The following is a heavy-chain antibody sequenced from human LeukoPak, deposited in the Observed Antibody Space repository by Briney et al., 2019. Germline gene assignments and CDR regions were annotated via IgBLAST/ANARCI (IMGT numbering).Heavy chain of an antibody. D-gene: IGHD2-2*01. CDR3: ARVILPAAIDC. CDR1: GFTFSNYW. Sequence: PGGSLRLSCAASGFTFSNYWMSWVRQAPGKGLEWVAHINQDGSENYYVDSVKGRFTISRANANNSLYLQMNSLRAEDTAVYYCARVILPAAIDCWGQGTLVIVSS. V-gene: IGHV3-7*05. J-gene: IGHJ4*02. CDR2: INQDGSEN.